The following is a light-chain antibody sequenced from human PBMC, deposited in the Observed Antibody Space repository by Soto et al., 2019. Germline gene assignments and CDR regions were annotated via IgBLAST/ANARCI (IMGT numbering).Light chain of an antibody. CDR2: GAS. CDR1: QSISSTY. J-gene: IGKJ2*01. V-gene: IGKV3-20*01. Sequence: DIVLTQSPGTLSLSPGEGATLSCRANQSISSTYLAWYQQKPGQAPRLLIYGASTRATGIPGRFSGSGSGTDFTLTISRLEPEDFVVYYCQQYDKSPQTFGRGTKLEIK. CDR3: QQYDKSPQT.